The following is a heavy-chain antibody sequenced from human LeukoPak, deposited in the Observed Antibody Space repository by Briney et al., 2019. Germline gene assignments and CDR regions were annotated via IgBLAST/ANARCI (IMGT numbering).Heavy chain of an antibody. Sequence: SETLSLTCTVSGGSISSYYWSWVRQPPGKGLEWIGYIYYSGSTNYNPSLKSRVTISVDTSKNQFSLKLSSVTAADTAVYYCARGDYGSGPHDYWGQGTPVTVSS. CDR3: ARGDYGSGPHDY. J-gene: IGHJ4*02. V-gene: IGHV4-59*01. D-gene: IGHD3-10*01. CDR1: GGSISSYY. CDR2: IYYSGST.